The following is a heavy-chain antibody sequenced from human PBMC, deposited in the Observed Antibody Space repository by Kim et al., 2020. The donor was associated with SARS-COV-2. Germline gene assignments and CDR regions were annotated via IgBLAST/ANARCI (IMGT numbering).Heavy chain of an antibody. J-gene: IGHJ4*02. V-gene: IGHV1-18*01. CDR1: GFTFTSYG. CDR2: INNDNGNS. Sequence: ASVKVSCKASGFTFTSYGISWVRQAPGQGLEWMAWINNDNGNSNYVQSYRGRVSVTRDTSTSTAYMELRSLRSDDTGVNYCTRDFRSACRGTSCHYFDFWGQGTLVTVSS. D-gene: IGHD2-2*01. CDR3: TRDFRSACRGTSCHYFDF.